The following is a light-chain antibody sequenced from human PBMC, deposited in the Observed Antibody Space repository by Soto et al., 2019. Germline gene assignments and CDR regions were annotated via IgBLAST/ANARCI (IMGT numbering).Light chain of an antibody. CDR2: DVN. Sequence: QSVLTQPASVSGSPGQSITISCAGTSSDVGAFDLVSWFQQHPGKAPEVIIYDVNIRPSGVSNRFSGSKSGNTASLTISGLQAEGEADYYCSSYTITSTRLFGTGTKVTVL. CDR1: SSDVGAFDL. J-gene: IGLJ1*01. V-gene: IGLV2-14*03. CDR3: SSYTITSTRL.